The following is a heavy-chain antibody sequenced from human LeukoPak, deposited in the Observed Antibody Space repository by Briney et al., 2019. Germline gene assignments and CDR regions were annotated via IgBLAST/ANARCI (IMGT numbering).Heavy chain of an antibody. CDR3: AKDWSCDF. CDR1: ASTFSNST. D-gene: IGHD1-26*01. V-gene: IGHV3-23*01. CDR2: ISDSGGKT. J-gene: IGHJ4*02. Sequence: GRSLRLSLAPSASTFSNSTMTWVRPAPRKGLEWVSAISDSGGKTHYADSVKGRFTISRDNSKNTLHLQMNSLRADDTALNYCAKDWSCDFWGQGTLITVSS.